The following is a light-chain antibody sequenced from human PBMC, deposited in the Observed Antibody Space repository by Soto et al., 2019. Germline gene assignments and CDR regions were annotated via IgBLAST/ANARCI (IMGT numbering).Light chain of an antibody. CDR1: QSVTNN. J-gene: IGKJ2*01. CDR3: QQYNNCPPRYT. V-gene: IGKV3D-15*01. CDR2: GVS. Sequence: ELVMTQSPATLSVSPGERATLSCRASQSVTNNLAWYQQKPGQPPKLVLYGVSTRAAGIPARFNGSGSGTEFTPTTSSLQSEDFAVYYCQQYNNCPPRYTFGQGTKLEIK.